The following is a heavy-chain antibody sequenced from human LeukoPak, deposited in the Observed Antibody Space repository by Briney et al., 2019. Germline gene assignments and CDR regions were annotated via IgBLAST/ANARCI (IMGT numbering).Heavy chain of an antibody. CDR3: ARGGPVVVVVAATRYFDY. J-gene: IGHJ4*02. D-gene: IGHD2-15*01. CDR2: INHSGST. CDR1: GGSFSGYY. V-gene: IGHV4-34*01. Sequence: PSETLSLTCAVYGGSFSGYYWSWIRQPPGKGLEWIGEINHSGSTNYNPSLKSRVTISVDTSKNQFSLKLSSVTAVDTAVYYCARGGPVVVVVAATRYFDYWGQGTLVTVSS.